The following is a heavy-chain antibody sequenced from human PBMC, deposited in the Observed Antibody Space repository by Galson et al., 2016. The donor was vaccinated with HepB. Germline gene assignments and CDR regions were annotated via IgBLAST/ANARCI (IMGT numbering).Heavy chain of an antibody. CDR1: GFIFSNFG. J-gene: IGHJ1*01. V-gene: IGHV3-23*01. D-gene: IGHD3-10*01. CDR3: TKEGSICSPAQHFQH. CDR2: ISASGGTI. Sequence: SLRLSCAASGFIFSNFGMSWVRLAPGKGLAWVATISASGGTIDYADSVKGRFTISRDKDRNTLHLQMSSLRVDDTAIYYCTKEGSICSPAQHFQHWGQGTLVTVS.